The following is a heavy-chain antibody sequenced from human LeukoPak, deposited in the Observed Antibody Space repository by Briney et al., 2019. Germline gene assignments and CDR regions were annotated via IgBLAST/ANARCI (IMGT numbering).Heavy chain of an antibody. V-gene: IGHV4-39*01. CDR2: IYYSGST. J-gene: IGHJ4*02. D-gene: IGHD6-13*01. Sequence: PSETLSLTCTVSSGSISSSSYYWGWIRQPPGKGLEWIGSIYYSGSTYYNPSLKSRVTISVDTSKNQFSLKLSSVTAADTAVYYCARQGSGSSPPYFDYWGQGTLVTVSS. CDR1: SGSISSSSYY. CDR3: ARQGSGSSPPYFDY.